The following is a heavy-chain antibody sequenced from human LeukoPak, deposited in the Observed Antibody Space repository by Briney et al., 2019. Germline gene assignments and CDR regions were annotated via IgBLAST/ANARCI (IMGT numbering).Heavy chain of an antibody. J-gene: IGHJ6*03. Sequence: GGSLRPSCAASGFTFSSYAMNWVRQAPGRGLEWVSGFSGSGGTTYYADSVKGRFTISRDNSKNTLYLQMNSLRAEDTAVYYCANGNRCTSPNCLGYYYFYMDVWGKGTTVTVSS. CDR2: FSGSGGTT. CDR1: GFTFSSYA. CDR3: ANGNRCTSPNCLGYYYFYMDV. D-gene: IGHD2-8*01. V-gene: IGHV3-23*01.